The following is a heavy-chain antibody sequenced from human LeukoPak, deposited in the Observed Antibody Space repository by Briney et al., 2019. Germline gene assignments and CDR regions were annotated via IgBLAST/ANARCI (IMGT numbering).Heavy chain of an antibody. Sequence: GGSLRLSCAASGFIFSSYSMNWVRQAPGKGLEWVAVIWYDGSNKYYADSVKGRFTISRDNSKNTLYLQMNSLRAEDTAVYYCASYGDYVDYWGQGTLVTVSS. J-gene: IGHJ4*02. D-gene: IGHD4-17*01. V-gene: IGHV3-33*08. CDR3: ASYGDYVDY. CDR2: IWYDGSNK. CDR1: GFIFSSYS.